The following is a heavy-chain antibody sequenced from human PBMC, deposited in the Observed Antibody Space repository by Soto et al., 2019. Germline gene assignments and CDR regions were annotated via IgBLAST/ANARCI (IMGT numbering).Heavy chain of an antibody. D-gene: IGHD1-26*01. V-gene: IGHV3-21*01. CDR3: ARETAWELLGFDY. J-gene: IGHJ4*02. CDR2: ISSSSSYI. CDR1: GFTFSSYS. Sequence: EVQLVESGGGLVKPGGSLRLSCAASGFTFSSYSMNWVRQAPGKGLEWVSSISSSSSYIYYADSVKGRFTISRDNAKNSLYLQMNSLRAEDTAVYYCARETAWELLGFDYWGQGTLVTVSS.